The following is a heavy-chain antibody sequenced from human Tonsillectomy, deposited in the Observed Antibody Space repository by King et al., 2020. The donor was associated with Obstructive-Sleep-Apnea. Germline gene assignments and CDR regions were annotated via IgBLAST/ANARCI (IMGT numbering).Heavy chain of an antibody. CDR3: ARGNERVRLAFDI. CDR2: IYYSGST. D-gene: IGHD1-1*01. J-gene: IGHJ3*02. V-gene: IGHV4-59*01. Sequence: VQLQESGPGLVKPSETLSLTCTVSGGSISSYYWNWIRQPPGKGLEWIGYIYYSGSTNYNPSLKSRVTISVATAKNQFSLNLSPVTAADTAVYYCARGNERVRLAFDIWGQGTMVTVSS. CDR1: GGSISSYY.